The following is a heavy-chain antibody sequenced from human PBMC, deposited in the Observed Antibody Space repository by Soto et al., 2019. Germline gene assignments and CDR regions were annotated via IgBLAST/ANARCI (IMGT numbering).Heavy chain of an antibody. CDR1: GYSTSSGFS. J-gene: IGHJ5*02. CDR2: IDHSGST. Sequence: PSETLSLTCAVSGYSTSSGFSWGWIRQPPGKGLEWIGSIDHSGSTHYNAFLKIRLSISLDTSKNQFSLKLRSVTAADTAVYYCARDWGSGYYHFVPWGQGTLVTVSS. D-gene: IGHD5-12*01. CDR3: ARDWGSGYYHFVP. V-gene: IGHV4-38-2*02.